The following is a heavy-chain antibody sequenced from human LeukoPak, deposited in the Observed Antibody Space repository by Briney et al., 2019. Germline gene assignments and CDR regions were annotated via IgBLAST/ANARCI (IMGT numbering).Heavy chain of an antibody. Sequence: PGGSLRLSCAASGFTFSSYAMSWVRQAPGKGLEWVAVIWYGGSNKYYADSVKGRFTISRDNSKNTLYLQMNSLRAEDTAVYYCAKWERGYGGLDYWGQGTLVTVSS. CDR3: AKWERGYGGLDY. D-gene: IGHD5-12*01. CDR1: GFTFSSYA. J-gene: IGHJ4*02. CDR2: IWYGGSNK. V-gene: IGHV3-30*02.